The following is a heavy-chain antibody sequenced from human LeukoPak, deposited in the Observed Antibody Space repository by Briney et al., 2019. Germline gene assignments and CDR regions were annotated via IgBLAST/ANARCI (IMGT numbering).Heavy chain of an antibody. D-gene: IGHD2-2*01. CDR1: GDSISINSW. J-gene: IGHJ4*02. CDR2: IYHSGST. V-gene: IGHV4-4*02. CDR3: ARVRAPLVGYCTTTSCHYFDY. Sequence: SGTLSLTCAVSGDSISINSWWSWVRQSPGKGLEWIGEIYHSGSTNYNPSLKSRVTISLDKSKNQFSLRLSSVTAADTAVYYCARVRAPLVGYCTTTSCHYFDYWGQGTLVTVSS.